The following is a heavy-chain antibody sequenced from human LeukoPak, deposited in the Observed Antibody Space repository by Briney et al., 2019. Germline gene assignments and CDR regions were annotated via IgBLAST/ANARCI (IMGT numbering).Heavy chain of an antibody. CDR2: ISYDGSNK. CDR3: AKDNPSDPQY. V-gene: IGHV3-30*18. J-gene: IGHJ4*02. Sequence: GGSLRLSCAASGFTFSSYGMHWVRQAPGKGLEWVAVISYDGSNKYYADSVKGRFTISRDNSKNTLYLQMNSLRAEDTAVYYCAKDNPSDPQYWGQGTLVTVSS. CDR1: GFTFSSYG.